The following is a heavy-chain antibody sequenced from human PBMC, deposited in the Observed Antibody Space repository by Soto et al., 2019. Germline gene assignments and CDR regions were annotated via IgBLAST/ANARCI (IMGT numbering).Heavy chain of an antibody. CDR2: IWYDGSNK. CDR1: GFTFSNAW. D-gene: IGHD5-18*01. J-gene: IGHJ4*02. CDR3: ARDRRYSYGPDY. Sequence: GVSLRLSCAASGFTFSNAWMSWVRQAPGKGLEWVAVIWYDGSNKYYADSVKGRFTISRDNSKNTLYLQMNSLRAEDTAVYYCARDRRYSYGPDYWGQGTLVTAPQ. V-gene: IGHV3-33*08.